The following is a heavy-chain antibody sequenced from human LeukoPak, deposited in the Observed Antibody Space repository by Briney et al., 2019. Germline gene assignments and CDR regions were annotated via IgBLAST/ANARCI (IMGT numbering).Heavy chain of an antibody. J-gene: IGHJ4*02. V-gene: IGHV3-7*01. CDR1: GGSISSSSYY. Sequence: ETLSLTCTVSGGSISSSSYYWGWIRQPPGKGLEWVANIKQDGSEKYYVDSVKGRFTISRDNAKNSLYLQMNSLRAEDTAVYYCARVGDSSGHFDFWGQGTLVTVSS. CDR3: ARVGDSSGHFDF. D-gene: IGHD3-22*01. CDR2: IKQDGSEK.